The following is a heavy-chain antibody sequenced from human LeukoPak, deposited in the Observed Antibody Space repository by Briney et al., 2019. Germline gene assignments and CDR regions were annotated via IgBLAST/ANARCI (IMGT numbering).Heavy chain of an antibody. CDR1: GGTFSSYA. CDR3: ASRGDYYGSGSEAYYYYYYMDV. D-gene: IGHD3-10*01. J-gene: IGHJ6*03. CDR2: INPNSGGT. V-gene: IGHV1-2*02. Sequence: GSSVKVSCKASGGTFSSYAISWVRQAPGQGLEWMGWINPNSGGTNYAQKFQGRVTMTRDTSISTAYMELSRLRSDDTAVYYCASRGDYYGSGSEAYYYYYYMDVWGKGTTVTVSS.